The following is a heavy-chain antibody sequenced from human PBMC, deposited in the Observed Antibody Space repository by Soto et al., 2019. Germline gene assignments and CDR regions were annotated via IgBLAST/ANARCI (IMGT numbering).Heavy chain of an antibody. CDR3: ARDGQNGDYGYYYYRMDV. Sequence: ASVKVSCKASGYTFTSYGISWVRQAPGQGLEWMGWISAYNGNTNYAQKLQGRVTMTTDTSTSTAYMELRSLRSDDTAVYYCARDGQNGDYGYYYYRMDVWGQGTTVTVSS. CDR2: ISAYNGNT. CDR1: GYTFTSYG. D-gene: IGHD4-17*01. J-gene: IGHJ6*02. V-gene: IGHV1-18*01.